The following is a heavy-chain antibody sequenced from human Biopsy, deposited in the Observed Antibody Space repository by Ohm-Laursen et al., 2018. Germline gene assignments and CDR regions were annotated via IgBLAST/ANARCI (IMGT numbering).Heavy chain of an antibody. Sequence: SLRLSCAASGFSFSTHAMHWVRQAPGRGLEWVAFIWHDGDNKFYADSVKGRFTISRDSSTNTLYLQMNGLRADDTAVYYCATGPVQMVYANLRGEFASWGQGALVTVSS. CDR3: ATGPVQMVYANLRGEFAS. V-gene: IGHV3-33*08. CDR1: GFSFSTHA. J-gene: IGHJ5*02. D-gene: IGHD2-8*01. CDR2: IWHDGDNK.